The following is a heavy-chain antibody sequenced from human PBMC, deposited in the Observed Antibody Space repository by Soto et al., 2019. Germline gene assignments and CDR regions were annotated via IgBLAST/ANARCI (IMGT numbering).Heavy chain of an antibody. V-gene: IGHV5-51*01. CDR3: AKDHGSGSYYSPYYYYGMDV. CDR1: GYSFTSYW. D-gene: IGHD3-10*01. J-gene: IGHJ6*02. CDR2: IYPGDSDT. Sequence: PGESLKISCKGSGYSFTSYWIGWVRQMPGKGLEWMGIIYPGDSDTRYSPSFQGQVTISADKSISTAYLQWSSLKASDTAMYYCAKDHGSGSYYSPYYYYGMDVWGQGTTVTVSS.